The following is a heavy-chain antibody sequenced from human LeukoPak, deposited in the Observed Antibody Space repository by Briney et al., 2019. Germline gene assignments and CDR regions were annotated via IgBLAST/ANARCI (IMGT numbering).Heavy chain of an antibody. Sequence: ASVKVSCKASGYTFTGYYMHWVRQAPGQGLEWMGWINPNSGGTNYAQKFQGRVTMTRDTSINTAYMELSSLRSEDTAVYYCARGLAVAGVFDYWGQGTLVTVSS. J-gene: IGHJ4*02. CDR3: ARGLAVAGVFDY. V-gene: IGHV1-2*02. CDR2: INPNSGGT. CDR1: GYTFTGYY. D-gene: IGHD6-19*01.